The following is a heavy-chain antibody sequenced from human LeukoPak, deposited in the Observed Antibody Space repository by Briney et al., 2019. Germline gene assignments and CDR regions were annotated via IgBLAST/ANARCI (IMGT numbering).Heavy chain of an antibody. CDR3: AFQEGRFDY. V-gene: IGHV1-18*01. Sequence: ASVKVSCKASGYTFTSYAMNWVRQAPGQGLEWMGWISAYNGNTNYAQKLQGRVTMTTDTSTGTAYMELRSLRSDDTAVYYCAFQEGRFDYWGQGTLVTASS. CDR1: GYTFTSYA. CDR2: ISAYNGNT. J-gene: IGHJ4*02.